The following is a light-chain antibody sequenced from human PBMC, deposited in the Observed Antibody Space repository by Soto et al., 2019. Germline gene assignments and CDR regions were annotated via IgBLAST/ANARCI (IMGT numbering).Light chain of an antibody. V-gene: IGKV3-11*01. CDR3: QQRSNWPPIT. CDR1: QSVSSS. Sequence: ELVLTQSPAHLSLSPAARAAPSCRASQSVSSSLAWYQQKPGQAPRLLIYDASNRATGIPARFSGSGSGTDFTLTISSLEPEDFAVYYCQQRSNWPPITFGQGTRLEIK. J-gene: IGKJ5*01. CDR2: DAS.